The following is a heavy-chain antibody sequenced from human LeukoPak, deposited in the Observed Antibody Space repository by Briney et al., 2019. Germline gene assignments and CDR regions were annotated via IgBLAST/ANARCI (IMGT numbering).Heavy chain of an antibody. V-gene: IGHV2-5*02. CDR3: AHRQAVFPFDY. CDR1: GFSLTTSGVN. CDR2: IYWDDDK. Sequence: SGLTLVKPTQTLTLTCTFSGFSLTTSGVNVGWIRQPPGKTLEWLALIYWDDDKRYSPSLKSRLTITKDTSKNQVVLTMTNMDPVDTATYYCAHRQAVFPFDYWGQGTLVTVSS. J-gene: IGHJ4*02. D-gene: IGHD2-21*01.